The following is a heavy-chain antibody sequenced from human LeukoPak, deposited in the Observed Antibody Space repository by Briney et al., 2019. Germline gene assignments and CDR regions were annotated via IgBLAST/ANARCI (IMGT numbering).Heavy chain of an antibody. J-gene: IGHJ4*02. V-gene: IGHV1-2*02. D-gene: IGHD3-10*01. CDR1: GYTFTSYD. CDR2: INPNTGGT. Sequence: ASVKVSCKASGYTFTSYDINWVRQAPGQGLEWMGWINPNTGGTNYAQKFLGRVTMTRDTSIRTAYMQLSSLKSDDTAVYYCARSITVGTMVRGVLASWGQGSLVTVSS. CDR3: ARSITVGTMVRGVLAS.